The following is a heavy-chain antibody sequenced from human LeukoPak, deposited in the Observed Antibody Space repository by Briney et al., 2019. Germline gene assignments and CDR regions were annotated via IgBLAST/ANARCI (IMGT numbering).Heavy chain of an antibody. CDR1: GFTFSSYS. J-gene: IGHJ4*02. Sequence: GGSLRLSCAASGFTFSSYSMNWVRQAPGKGLEWVSSISSSISYIYYADSVKGRFTISRDNAKNSLYLQMNSLRAEDTAVYYCARSYYYDSSGYPNFDYWGQGTLVTVSS. CDR3: ARSYYYDSSGYPNFDY. V-gene: IGHV3-21*01. CDR2: ISSSISYI. D-gene: IGHD3-22*01.